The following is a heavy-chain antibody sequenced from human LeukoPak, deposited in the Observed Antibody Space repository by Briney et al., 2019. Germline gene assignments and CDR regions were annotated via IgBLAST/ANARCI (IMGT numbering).Heavy chain of an antibody. Sequence: PSQTLSLTCTVSGGSISSGGYYWGWIRQPPGKGLEWIGSIYYSGSTYYNPSLKSRVTISVDTSKNQFSLKLSSVTAADTAVYYCARGGIAARPRLDYWGQGTLVTVSS. CDR3: ARGGIAARPRLDY. V-gene: IGHV4-39*01. J-gene: IGHJ4*02. CDR1: GGSISSGGYY. D-gene: IGHD6-6*01. CDR2: IYYSGST.